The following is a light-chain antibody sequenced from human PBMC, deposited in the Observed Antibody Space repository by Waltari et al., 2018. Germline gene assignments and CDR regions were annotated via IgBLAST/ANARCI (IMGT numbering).Light chain of an antibody. CDR1: QSIAGR. CDR3: QQSYSAPRT. V-gene: IGKV1-39*01. CDR2: AAS. Sequence: DIQMTQSPSSLSASVGDRVTITCRASQSIAGRGNWYQQKPGRAPKLLIHAASTLQSGVPPRFSGSGSGTDFTLTISSLQPEDFSTYYCQQSYSAPRTFGQGTKLDIK. J-gene: IGKJ2*01.